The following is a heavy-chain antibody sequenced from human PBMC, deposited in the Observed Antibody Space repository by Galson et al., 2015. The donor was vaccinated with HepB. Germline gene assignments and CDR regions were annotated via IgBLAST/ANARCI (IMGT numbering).Heavy chain of an antibody. CDR3: ARRALVGASDAFDI. CDR2: INPNSGGT. CDR1: GYTFTGYY. J-gene: IGHJ3*02. V-gene: IGHV1-2*02. Sequence: SVKVSCKASGYTFTGYYMHWVRQAPGQGLEWMGWINPNSGGTNYAQKFQGRVTMTRDTSISTAYMELSRLRSDDTAVYYCARRALVGASDAFDIWGQGTMVTVSS. D-gene: IGHD1-26*01.